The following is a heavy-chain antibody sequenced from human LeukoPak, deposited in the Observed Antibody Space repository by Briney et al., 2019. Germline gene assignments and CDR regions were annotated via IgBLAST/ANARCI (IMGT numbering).Heavy chain of an antibody. Sequence: VGALRLSCAPSGVTFRRYWLSWVRQAPRKGLECVAKIKQDGSEKYYVESVKGRFTISRDNYKNTLYMQMISLRAEDTAMYYCPRDRALRPKGIAADGTTHYYYYGMDVWGQGTTVTVSS. J-gene: IGHJ6*02. D-gene: IGHD6-13*01. V-gene: IGHV3-7*01. CDR3: PRDRALRPKGIAADGTTHYYYYGMDV. CDR2: IKQDGSEK. CDR1: GVTFRRYW.